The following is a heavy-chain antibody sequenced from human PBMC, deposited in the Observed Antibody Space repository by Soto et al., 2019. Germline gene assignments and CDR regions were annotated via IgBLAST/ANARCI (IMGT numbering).Heavy chain of an antibody. CDR2: IIPIFGTA. CDR3: ASMNGYSYVRSSFAPFDD. J-gene: IGHJ4*02. D-gene: IGHD5-18*01. V-gene: IGHV1-69*06. CDR1: GGTFSSYA. Sequence: QVQLVQSGAEVKKPGSSVKVSCKASGGTFSSYAISWVRQAPGQGLEWMGGIIPIFGTANYAQKFQGRVTITADKTTSTDKMQRSMRREDKTVVYYCASMNGYSYVRSSFAPFDDWGQGTLVTVSS.